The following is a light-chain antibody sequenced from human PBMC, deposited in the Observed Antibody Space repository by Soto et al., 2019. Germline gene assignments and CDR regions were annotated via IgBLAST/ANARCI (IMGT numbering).Light chain of an antibody. Sequence: EIVLTQSPGTLSLSPGERGTLSCRPSQSVSSNFLAWYQQKPGQAPRLLIFDASTRATGIPDRFTGRGSGTDFTLTISRLEPEDFAVYYCQFYGDPPKTFGQGTKVDIK. CDR3: QFYGDPPKT. J-gene: IGKJ1*01. CDR2: DAS. CDR1: QSVSSNF. V-gene: IGKV3-20*01.